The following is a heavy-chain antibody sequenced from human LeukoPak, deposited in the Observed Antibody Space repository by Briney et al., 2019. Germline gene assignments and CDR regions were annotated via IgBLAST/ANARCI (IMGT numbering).Heavy chain of an antibody. Sequence: PGGSLRLSCEASGFSFSNYWMSWVRQAPGKGLEWVANIKHDGSEKYYVDSVKGRFTISRDNAKNSLYLQMNSLRAEDTAVYYCARERGYSGYDPIDYWGQGTLVTVSS. CDR2: IKHDGSEK. V-gene: IGHV3-7*01. D-gene: IGHD5-12*01. J-gene: IGHJ4*02. CDR3: ARERGYSGYDPIDY. CDR1: GFSFSNYW.